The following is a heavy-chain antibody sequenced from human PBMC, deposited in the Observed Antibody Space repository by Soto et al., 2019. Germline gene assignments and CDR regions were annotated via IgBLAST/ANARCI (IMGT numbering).Heavy chain of an antibody. D-gene: IGHD6-19*01. CDR1: GGTFSSYA. V-gene: IGHV1-69*12. Sequence: QVQLVQSGAEVKKPGSSVKVSCKASGGTFSSYAISWVRQAPGQGLEGMGGIIPIFGTADYAQKFQGRVTITAYECTSTASMELSSLRSEDTAVYYCATHYSSGGADSDSRVDVWGHGTTVTVS. CDR3: ATHYSSGGADSDSRVDV. CDR2: IIPIFGTA. J-gene: IGHJ6*02.